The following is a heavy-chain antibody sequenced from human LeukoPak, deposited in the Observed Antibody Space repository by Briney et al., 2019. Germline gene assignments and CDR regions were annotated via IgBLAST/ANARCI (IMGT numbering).Heavy chain of an antibody. D-gene: IGHD4-17*01. CDR3: ARGLRDYGDLKHAFDI. CDR1: GYTFTGYY. J-gene: IGHJ3*02. Sequence: ASVKVSCKASGYTFTGYYMHWVRQAPGQGLEWMGWINPNSGGTNYAQKSQGRVTMTRDTSISTAYMELSRLRSDDTAVYYCARGLRDYGDLKHAFDIWGQGTMVTVSS. V-gene: IGHV1-2*02. CDR2: INPNSGGT.